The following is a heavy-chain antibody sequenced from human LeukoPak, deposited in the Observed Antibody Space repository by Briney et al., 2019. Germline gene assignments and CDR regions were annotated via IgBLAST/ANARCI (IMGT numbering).Heavy chain of an antibody. D-gene: IGHD3-3*01. CDR3: ARDRGGAYDFWTGYYTGYFDY. J-gene: IGHJ4*02. V-gene: IGHV3-48*01. Sequence: GGSLRLSCAASGFTFSSYNMNCVRHAPGKGLEVLSYISSSSRTIYYADSVQGRFTISRDNAKNSLYLQMNSLRAEDTAVYYCARDRGGAYDFWTGYYTGYFDYWGQGALVTVSS. CDR1: GFTFSSYN. CDR2: ISSSSRTI.